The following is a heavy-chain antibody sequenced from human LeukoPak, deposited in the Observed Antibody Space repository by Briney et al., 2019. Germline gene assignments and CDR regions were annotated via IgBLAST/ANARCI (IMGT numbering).Heavy chain of an antibody. CDR2: ISSYNGNT. Sequence: PSVKVSRKASGYTFTSFGIIWVRQSPGHGLEWMSWISSYNGNTNSTQKFQGRVTRTRDTSISAAYMELSRLRSDDTAVYHCARENYDSSGLVGYWGQGTLVPVSP. D-gene: IGHD3-22*01. CDR3: ARENYDSSGLVGY. CDR1: GYTFTSFG. V-gene: IGHV1-18*01. J-gene: IGHJ4*02.